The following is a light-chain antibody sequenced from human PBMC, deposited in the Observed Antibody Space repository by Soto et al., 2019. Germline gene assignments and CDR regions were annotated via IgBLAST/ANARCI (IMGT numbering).Light chain of an antibody. J-gene: IGKJ1*01. CDR1: QSISSSF. Sequence: EIVLTQSPGTLSLSPGERATLSCRASQSISSSFLGWYHQKPGQAPRLLIYGASSRATGIPDRFSGSGSGTDFILTISRLEPEDFAVYYCQQYGSSPWTFGQGTKVDI. CDR2: GAS. CDR3: QQYGSSPWT. V-gene: IGKV3-20*01.